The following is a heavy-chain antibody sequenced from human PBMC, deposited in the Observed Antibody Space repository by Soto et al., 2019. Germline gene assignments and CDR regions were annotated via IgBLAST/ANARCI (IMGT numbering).Heavy chain of an antibody. CDR3: ASGDVAAAFYGMDV. CDR2: INSDGSST. CDR1: GFTFSSYW. V-gene: IGHV3-74*01. J-gene: IGHJ6*02. D-gene: IGHD6-13*01. Sequence: EVQLVESGGGLVQPGGSLRLSCAASGFTFSSYWMHWVRQAPGKGLVWVSRINSDGSSTSYADSVKGRFTISRDNAKNTLYLQMNSLSAEDTAVYYCASGDVAAAFYGMDVWGQGTTVAVSS.